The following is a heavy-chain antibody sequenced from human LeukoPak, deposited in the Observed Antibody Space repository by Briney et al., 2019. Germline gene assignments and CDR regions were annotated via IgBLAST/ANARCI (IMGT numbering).Heavy chain of an antibody. J-gene: IGHJ2*01. CDR2: ISSSSSYI. CDR3: ARDHWYFDL. CDR1: GFTFSSYS. Sequence: GRSLRLSCAASGFTFSSYSMNWVRQAPGKGLEWVSSISSSSSYIYYAGSVKGRFTISRDNAKNSLYLQMNSLRAEDTAVYYCARDHWYFDLWGRGTLVTVSS. V-gene: IGHV3-21*01.